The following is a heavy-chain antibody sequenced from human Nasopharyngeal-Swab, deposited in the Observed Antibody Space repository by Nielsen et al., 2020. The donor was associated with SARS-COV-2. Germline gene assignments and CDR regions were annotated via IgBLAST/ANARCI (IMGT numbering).Heavy chain of an antibody. Sequence: SLKISCAASGFTFDVYAMHWVRQAPGKGLEWVSGISWNSGSIGYADSVKGRFTISRDNAKNSLYLQMNSLRAEDTALYYCAKAKYSGSYGDFDYWGQGTLVTVSS. D-gene: IGHD1-26*01. V-gene: IGHV3-9*01. J-gene: IGHJ4*02. CDR1: GFTFDVYA. CDR2: ISWNSGSI. CDR3: AKAKYSGSYGDFDY.